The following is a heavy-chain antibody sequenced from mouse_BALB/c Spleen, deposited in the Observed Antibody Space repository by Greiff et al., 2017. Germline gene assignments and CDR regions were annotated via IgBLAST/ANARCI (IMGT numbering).Heavy chain of an antibody. V-gene: IGHV5-17*02. CDR3: ARGGRGPYYAMDY. J-gene: IGHJ4*01. CDR1: GFTFSSFG. Sequence: DVMLVESGGGLVQPGGSRKLSCAASGFTFSSFGMHWVRQAPEKGLEWVAYISSGSSTIYYADTVKGRFTISRDNPKNTLFLQMTSLRSEDTAMYYCARGGRGPYYAMDYWGQGTSVTVSS. CDR2: ISSGSSTI.